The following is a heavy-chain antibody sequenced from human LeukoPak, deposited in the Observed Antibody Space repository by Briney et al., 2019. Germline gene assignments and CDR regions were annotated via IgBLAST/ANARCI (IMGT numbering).Heavy chain of an antibody. D-gene: IGHD2/OR15-2a*01. Sequence: GGSLRLSCAASGFTVSSNYMSWVRQAPGKGLEWVSAISGSGGSTYQVDSVKGRFTISRDNSKNTLYLQMNSLRAEDTAVYYCAKDRRGSEFYYYYYMDVWGKGTTVTVPS. CDR1: GFTVSSNY. CDR3: AKDRRGSEFYYYYYMDV. V-gene: IGHV3-23*01. CDR2: ISGSGGST. J-gene: IGHJ6*03.